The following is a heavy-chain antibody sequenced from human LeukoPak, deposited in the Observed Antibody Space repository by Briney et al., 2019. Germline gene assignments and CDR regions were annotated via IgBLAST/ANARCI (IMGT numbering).Heavy chain of an antibody. D-gene: IGHD6-13*01. V-gene: IGHV4-39*07. Sequence: SETLSPTCTVSGGSISSSSYYWGWIRQPPGKGLEWIGSIYYSGSTNYNPSLKSRVTMSVDTSKNQFSLNLSSVTAADTAVYYCARFSSIAAAFDYWGLGTLVTVSS. CDR1: GGSISSSSYY. CDR3: ARFSSIAAAFDY. J-gene: IGHJ4*02. CDR2: IYYSGST.